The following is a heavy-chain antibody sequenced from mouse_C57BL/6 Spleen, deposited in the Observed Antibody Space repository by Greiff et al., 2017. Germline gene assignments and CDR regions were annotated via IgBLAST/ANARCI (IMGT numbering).Heavy chain of an antibody. CDR2: INPNNGGT. D-gene: IGHD2-3*01. Sequence: EVQLQQSGPELVKPGASVKISCKASGYTFTDYYMNWVKQSHGKSLEWIGDINPNNGGTSYNQKFKGKATLTVDKSSSTAYMELRSLTSEDSAVYYCATYDGYSSPTAWFAYWGQGTLVTVSA. J-gene: IGHJ3*01. V-gene: IGHV1-26*01. CDR3: ATYDGYSSPTAWFAY. CDR1: GYTFTDYY.